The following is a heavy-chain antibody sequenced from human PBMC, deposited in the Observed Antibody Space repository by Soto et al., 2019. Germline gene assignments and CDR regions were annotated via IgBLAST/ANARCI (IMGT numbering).Heavy chain of an antibody. CDR3: AHAFGGTSWPNDAFDI. Sequence: QITLKESGPPLVKPTQRLTLTCTVSGFSLSGDGVGVGWIRQPPGKALEWLALIYWADDQRYRPSLKTRLTTTKDTSKNQVVLTMTNMDPVDTATYYCAHAFGGTSWPNDAFDIWGQGTVVTVSS. V-gene: IGHV2-5*02. CDR2: IYWADDQ. J-gene: IGHJ3*02. D-gene: IGHD3-3*02. CDR1: GFSLSGDGVG.